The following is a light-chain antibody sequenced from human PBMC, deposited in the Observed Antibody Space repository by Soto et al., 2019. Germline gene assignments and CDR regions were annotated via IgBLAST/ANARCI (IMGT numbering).Light chain of an antibody. CDR2: DAS. Sequence: EIVLTQSPATLSLSPGERATLSCRASQSVSSYLAWYQQKPGQAPRLLIYDASNRATGIPARFSGSGSGTDFPLTISSLEPEDFAVYYCQQRSNWPRMYTFGQGTKLENK. J-gene: IGKJ2*01. V-gene: IGKV3-11*01. CDR3: QQRSNWPRMYT. CDR1: QSVSSY.